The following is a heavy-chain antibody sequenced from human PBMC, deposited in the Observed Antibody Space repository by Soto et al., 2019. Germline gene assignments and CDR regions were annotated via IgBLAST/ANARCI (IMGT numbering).Heavy chain of an antibody. V-gene: IGHV1-69*13. CDR3: ALGYYDSSGSYYFDY. CDR2: IIPIFGTA. D-gene: IGHD3-22*01. J-gene: IGHJ4*02. Sequence: ASVKVSCKASGGTFSSYAISWVRQAPGQGLEWIGGIIPIFGTANYAQKFQGRVTITADESTSTAYMELSSLRSEDTAVYYCALGYYDSSGSYYFDYWGQGTLVTVSS. CDR1: GGTFSSYA.